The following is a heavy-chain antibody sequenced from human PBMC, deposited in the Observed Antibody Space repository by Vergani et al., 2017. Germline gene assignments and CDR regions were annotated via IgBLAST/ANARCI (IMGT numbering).Heavy chain of an antibody. D-gene: IGHD5-18*01. J-gene: IGHJ5*02. V-gene: IGHV1-69*06. CDR2: IIPIFGTA. CDR3: AGRTNSYCYTALGNWFDP. CDR1: GGTFSSYA. Sequence: QVQLVQSGAEVKKPGSSLKVSCMASGGTFSSYAISWVRQPPGQGLEWMVGIIPIFGTANYAHTFQCRVTITADKSTSTAYMELSSLRSEDTAVYYCAGRTNSYCYTALGNWFDPWGQGTLVTVSS.